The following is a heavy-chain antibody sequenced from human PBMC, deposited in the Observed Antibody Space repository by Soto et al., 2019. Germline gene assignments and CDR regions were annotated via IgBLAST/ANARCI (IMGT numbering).Heavy chain of an antibody. V-gene: IGHV4-39*01. Sequence: NPSETLSLPSNVSGSSSCHSFYCARTCQPPGKGLEWFGSMYYSGRTYYNASLKSRDNINLDPSENQLPLKLSSAAAAATLSFSCARHRLEFWNWFDAWGQGRLVTVSS. J-gene: IGHJ5*02. CDR1: GSSSCHSFY. D-gene: IGHD1-1*01. CDR2: MYYSGRT. CDR3: ARHRLEFWNWFDA.